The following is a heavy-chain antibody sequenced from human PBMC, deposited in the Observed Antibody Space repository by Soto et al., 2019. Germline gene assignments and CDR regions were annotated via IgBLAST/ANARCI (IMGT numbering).Heavy chain of an antibody. CDR2: IGTAGDT. CDR3: ARAGVAGAHYYYYGMDV. CDR1: GFTFSSYD. V-gene: IGHV3-13*04. J-gene: IGHJ6*02. Sequence: LRLSCAASGFTFSSYDMHWVRQATGKGLEWVSAIGTAGDTYYPGSVKGRFTISRENAKNSLYLQMNSLRAGDTAVYYCARAGVAGAHYYYYGMDVRGQGTTVTVSS. D-gene: IGHD6-19*01.